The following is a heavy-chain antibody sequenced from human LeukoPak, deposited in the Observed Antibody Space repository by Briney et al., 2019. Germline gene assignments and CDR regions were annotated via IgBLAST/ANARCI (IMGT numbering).Heavy chain of an antibody. CDR3: ARDGDYYDSSGPFDY. Sequence: ASVKVSCKASGGTFSSYAISWVRQAPGQGLKWMGGIIPIFGTANYAQKFQGRVTITADESTSTAYMELSSLRSEDTAVYYCARDGDYYDSSGPFDYWGQGTLVTVSS. J-gene: IGHJ4*02. CDR1: GGTFSSYA. D-gene: IGHD3-22*01. CDR2: IIPIFGTA. V-gene: IGHV1-69*13.